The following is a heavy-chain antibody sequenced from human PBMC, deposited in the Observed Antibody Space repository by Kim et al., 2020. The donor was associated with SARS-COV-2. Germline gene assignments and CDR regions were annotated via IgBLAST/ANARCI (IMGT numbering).Heavy chain of an antibody. D-gene: IGHD3-10*01. CDR2: ISYDGSNK. J-gene: IGHJ5*02. Sequence: GGSLRLSCAASGFTFSSYAMHWVRQAPGKGLEWVAVISYDGSNKYYADSVKGRFTISRDNSKNTLYLQMNSLRAEDTAVYYCARGPTYYYGSGSYYNRSGWFDPWGQGTLVTVSS. V-gene: IGHV3-30*04. CDR3: ARGPTYYYGSGSYYNRSGWFDP. CDR1: GFTFSSYA.